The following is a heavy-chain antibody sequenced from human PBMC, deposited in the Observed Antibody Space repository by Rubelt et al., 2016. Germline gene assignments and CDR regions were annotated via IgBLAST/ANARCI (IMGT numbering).Heavy chain of an antibody. CDR3: ARPWGY. V-gene: IGHV3-23*04. CDR1: GFTFSNYA. Sequence: EVQLVESGGGLVQPGGSLRLSCAASGFTFSNYAMSWVRQAPGRGLEWVSGISDSGGDTKYADSVKGRFTISRDNAKKSLYLQMNSLGTEDTAVYYCARPWGYWGQGTLVTVSS. CDR2: ISDSGGDT. D-gene: IGHD7-27*01. J-gene: IGHJ4*02.